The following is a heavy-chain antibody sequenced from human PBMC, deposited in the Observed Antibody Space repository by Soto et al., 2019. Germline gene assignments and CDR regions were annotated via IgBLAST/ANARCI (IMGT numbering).Heavy chain of an antibody. V-gene: IGHV3-74*03. J-gene: IGHJ4*02. CDR3: ARALRSTGYYYFDY. CDR1: GFTFSSYW. Sequence: EVQLVESGGGLVQPGGSLRLSCAASGFTFSSYWMHWVRQAPGKGLVWVSRVNGDESSTAYADSVKGRVTISRDNAKNTLYLQMNSLRAEDTAVYYCARALRSTGYYYFDYWGQGTLVTVSS. CDR2: VNGDESST. D-gene: IGHD3-22*01.